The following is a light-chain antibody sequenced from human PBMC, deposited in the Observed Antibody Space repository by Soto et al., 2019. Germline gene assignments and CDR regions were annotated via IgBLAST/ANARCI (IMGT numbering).Light chain of an antibody. CDR3: SSYTSSSTPLV. CDR1: SSDVGGYNY. V-gene: IGLV2-14*01. Sequence: QSALTQPASVSGSPGQSSTISFTGTSSDVGGYNYVSWYQQHPGKAPKLMIYDVTNRPSGVSNRFSGSKSGNTASLTISGLQAEDEADYYCSSYTSSSTPLVFGGGTKLTVL. J-gene: IGLJ3*02. CDR2: DVT.